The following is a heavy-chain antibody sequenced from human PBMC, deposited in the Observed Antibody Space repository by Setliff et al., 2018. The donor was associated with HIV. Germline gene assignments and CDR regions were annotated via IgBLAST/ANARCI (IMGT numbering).Heavy chain of an antibody. CDR1: GFSLSTNGVG. J-gene: IGHJ4*02. V-gene: IGHV2-5*02. CDR3: VADITMVRGGTWIDFDY. CDR2: IFWDGDK. D-gene: IGHD3-10*01. Sequence: SGPTLVNPTQTLTLTCTFSGFSLSTNGVGVGWIRQPPGKALEWLALIFWDGDKRYSPSLKTRLTISKDTSKNQVVLTMTNMDPVDTATYYCVADITMVRGGTWIDFDYWGQGTLVTVSS.